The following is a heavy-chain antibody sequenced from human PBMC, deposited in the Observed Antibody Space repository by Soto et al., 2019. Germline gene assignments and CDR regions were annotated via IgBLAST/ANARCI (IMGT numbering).Heavy chain of an antibody. D-gene: IGHD6-13*01. V-gene: IGHV3-23*01. Sequence: EVQLLESGGGLVQPGGSLRLSCAASGFTFSTYAMTWVRQAPGKGLEWVSAISGGGDNTYYADSVKGRFTISRDNSKNTLYLQMNSLRVEDTALYYCAKGDTTAVGTFDYWGQGTLVTVSS. CDR2: ISGGGDNT. CDR3: AKGDTTAVGTFDY. CDR1: GFTFSTYA. J-gene: IGHJ4*02.